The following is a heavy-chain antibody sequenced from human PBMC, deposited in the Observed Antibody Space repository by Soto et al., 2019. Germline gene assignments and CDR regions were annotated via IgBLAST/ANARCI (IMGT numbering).Heavy chain of an antibody. CDR1: GFTFSRHG. CDR2: INPSGDST. D-gene: IGHD3-10*01. V-gene: IGHV3-23*01. CDR3: AKVDVSTSGSFDY. J-gene: IGHJ4*02. Sequence: GGSLRLSCVASGFTFSRHGLCWVRQAPGKGLEWVSTINPSGDSTFYADSVKGRFTISRDNSKNTVYLQLNSLSVGDTAVYLWAKVDVSTSGSFDYWGQGALVTVAS.